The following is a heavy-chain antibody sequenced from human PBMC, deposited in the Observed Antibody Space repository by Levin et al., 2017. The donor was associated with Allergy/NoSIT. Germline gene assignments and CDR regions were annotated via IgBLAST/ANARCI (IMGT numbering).Heavy chain of an antibody. D-gene: IGHD2-21*02. J-gene: IGHJ4*02. CDR3: ARGLHPDYFAS. CDR2: ISGGGGGST. CDR1: GFSFSGYA. Sequence: PGGSLRLSCAASGFSFSGYAMSWVRQAPGKGLEWVSGISGGGGGSTFYANSVKGRFTISRDNSKNTLYLQMYTLRAEDTAVYYCARGLHPDYFASWGQGTRVTVSS. V-gene: IGHV3-23*01.